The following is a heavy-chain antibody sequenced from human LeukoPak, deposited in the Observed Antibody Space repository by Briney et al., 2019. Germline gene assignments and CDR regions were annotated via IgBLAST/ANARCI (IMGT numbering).Heavy chain of an antibody. CDR1: GFTFSSYG. Sequence: GRSLRLSCAASGFTFSSYGMLWVRQAPGAGREWVAVIWYDGSNKYYADPVKGRFTISRDNSKNTLYLQMNSLRAEGTAVYYCARDCSVTEESVYYFDYWGQGTLVTVSS. CDR2: IWYDGSNK. J-gene: IGHJ4*02. CDR3: ARDCSVTEESVYYFDY. V-gene: IGHV3-33*01. D-gene: IGHD2-15*01.